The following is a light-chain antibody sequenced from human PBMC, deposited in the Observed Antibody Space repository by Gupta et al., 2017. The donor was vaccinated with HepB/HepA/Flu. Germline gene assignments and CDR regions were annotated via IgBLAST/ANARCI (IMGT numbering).Light chain of an antibody. CDR2: DAS. Sequence: EIVLSQSPAPLSLSPGESATLTCRASQSVSNYLAWYQQKPGQAPRLLIYDASNRATGIPVRFSGSGSGTDFTLTISSLEPEDFAVYYCQQRFAWPPLTFGGGTKVEIK. J-gene: IGKJ4*01. CDR1: QSVSNY. CDR3: QQRFAWPPLT. V-gene: IGKV3-11*01.